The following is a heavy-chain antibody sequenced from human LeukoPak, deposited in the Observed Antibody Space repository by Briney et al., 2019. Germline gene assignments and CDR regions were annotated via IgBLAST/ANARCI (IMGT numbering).Heavy chain of an antibody. Sequence: GGSLRLSCAASGFTFSSYAMHWVRQAPGKGLEWVAVISYDGSNKYYADSVKGRFTISRDNSKNTLYLQMNSLRAEDTAVYYCARDSSGYRYYYYYYGMDVWVQGTTVTVSS. D-gene: IGHD3-22*01. CDR3: ARDSSGYRYYYYYYGMDV. J-gene: IGHJ6*02. CDR2: ISYDGSNK. V-gene: IGHV3-30*04. CDR1: GFTFSSYA.